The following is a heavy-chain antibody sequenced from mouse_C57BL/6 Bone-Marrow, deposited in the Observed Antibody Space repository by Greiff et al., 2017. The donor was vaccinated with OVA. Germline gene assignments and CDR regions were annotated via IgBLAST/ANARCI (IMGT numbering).Heavy chain of an antibody. V-gene: IGHV1-50*01. Sequence: VQLQQPGAELVKPGASVKLSCKASGYTFTSYWMQWVKQRPGQGLEWIGEIDPSDSYTNYNQKFKGKATLTVDPSSSTAYMQLSSLTSEDSAVYYCAREGNGYAMDYWGQGTSVTVSS. D-gene: IGHD2-1*01. CDR2: IDPSDSYT. CDR3: AREGNGYAMDY. J-gene: IGHJ4*01. CDR1: GYTFTSYW.